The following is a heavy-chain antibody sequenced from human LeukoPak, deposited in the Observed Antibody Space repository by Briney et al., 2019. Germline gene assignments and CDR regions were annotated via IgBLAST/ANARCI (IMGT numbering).Heavy chain of an antibody. J-gene: IGHJ2*01. CDR2: IYHSGST. D-gene: IGHD3-10*01. Sequence: PSETLSLTCAVSGYSISSGYYWGWIRQPPGKGLEWIGSIYHSGSTYYNPSLKSRVTISVETSKNQFSLKLSSVTAADTAVYYCARALGTRSGYFDLWGRGTLVTVSS. V-gene: IGHV4-38-2*01. CDR1: GYSISSGYY. CDR3: ARALGTRSGYFDL.